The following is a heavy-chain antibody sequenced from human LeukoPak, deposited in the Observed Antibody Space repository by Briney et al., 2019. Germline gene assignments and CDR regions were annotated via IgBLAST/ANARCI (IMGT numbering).Heavy chain of an antibody. Sequence: GGSLRLSCAASGFTFSTYWMSWVRPAPGRGLEWVANIKKDGSEKYYVDSVKGRFTISRDNAKNSLYLEMDSLRAEDTAVYYCATDLVGATDFYYWGQGTLVTVSS. CDR1: GFTFSTYW. CDR3: ATDLVGATDFYY. CDR2: IKKDGSEK. D-gene: IGHD1-26*01. V-gene: IGHV3-7*03. J-gene: IGHJ4*02.